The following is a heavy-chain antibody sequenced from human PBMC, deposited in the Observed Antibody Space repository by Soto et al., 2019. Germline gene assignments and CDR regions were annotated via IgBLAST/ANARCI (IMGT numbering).Heavy chain of an antibody. V-gene: IGHV1-69*01. CDR2: IIPAHDTP. CDR3: SRDRRAYNMREENYFYAMDV. Sequence: QVQLVQSGPEVKKPGSSGNVSCKASGGTFRTYAVSWVRRAPGHGLEWLGGIIPAHDTPNYAPRFEGRVTITADECTNSAYMELNSLTSDDTAVYYCSRDRRAYNMREENYFYAMDVWGQGTTVTVSS. CDR1: GGTFRTYA. D-gene: IGHD1-1*01. J-gene: IGHJ6*02.